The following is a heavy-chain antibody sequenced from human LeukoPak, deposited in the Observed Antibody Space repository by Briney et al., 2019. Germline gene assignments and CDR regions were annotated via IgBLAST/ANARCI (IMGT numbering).Heavy chain of an antibody. J-gene: IGHJ5*02. CDR1: GYTFTDYY. D-gene: IGHD2-15*01. V-gene: IGHV1-2*02. CDR3: ARSGVVVAATVNGDWFDP. Sequence: ASVKVSCKASGYTFTDYYVHWVRQAPGQGLEWMGWINPNSGGTNYAQKFQGRVTMNRDTSVSTAYMELSRLTSDDTAVYYCARSGVVVAATVNGDWFDPWGQGTLVTVSS. CDR2: INPNSGGT.